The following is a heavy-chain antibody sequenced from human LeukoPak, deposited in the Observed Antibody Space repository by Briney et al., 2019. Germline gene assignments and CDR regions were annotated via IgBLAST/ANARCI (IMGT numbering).Heavy chain of an antibody. CDR3: ARVDCSSTSCYEGEPGYYYYGMDV. CDR2: IYHSGST. CDR1: GGSISSSNW. Sequence: SETLSLTCAVSGGSISSSNWWSWVRQPPGKGLEWIGEIYHSGSTNYNPSLKSRVTISVDKSKNQFSLKLSSVTAADTAVYYCARVDCSSTSCYEGEPGYYYYGMDVWGQGTTVTVSS. V-gene: IGHV4-4*02. D-gene: IGHD2-2*01. J-gene: IGHJ6*02.